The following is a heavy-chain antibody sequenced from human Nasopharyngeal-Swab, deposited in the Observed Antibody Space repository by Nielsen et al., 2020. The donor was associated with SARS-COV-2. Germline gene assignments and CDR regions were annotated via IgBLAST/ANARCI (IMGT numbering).Heavy chain of an antibody. CDR1: GGSISSSSYY. Sequence: SETLSLTCTVSGGSISSSSYYWGWLRPPPGKGLEWIGSIYYSGSTYYNPSLKSRVTISVDTSKNQFSLELSSVTAADTAVYYCVGSSWYGDYYYYYGMDVWGQGTTVTVSS. CDR3: VGSSWYGDYYYYYGMDV. V-gene: IGHV4-39*07. CDR2: IYYSGST. D-gene: IGHD6-13*01. J-gene: IGHJ6*02.